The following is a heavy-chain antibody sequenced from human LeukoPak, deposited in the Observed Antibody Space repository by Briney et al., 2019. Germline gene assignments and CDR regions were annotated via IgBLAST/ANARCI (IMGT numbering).Heavy chain of an antibody. CDR1: GFTFSSYA. CDR2: ISGSDGSA. Sequence: PGGSLRPSCAASGFTFSSYAMSWVRQAPGKGLEWVSAISGSDGSAYYADSVKGRFTTSRDNSKNTLYLQMNSLRAEDTAVYYCAKGWCSSTSCSFDYWGQGTLVTVSS. D-gene: IGHD2-2*01. CDR3: AKGWCSSTSCSFDY. V-gene: IGHV3-23*01. J-gene: IGHJ4*02.